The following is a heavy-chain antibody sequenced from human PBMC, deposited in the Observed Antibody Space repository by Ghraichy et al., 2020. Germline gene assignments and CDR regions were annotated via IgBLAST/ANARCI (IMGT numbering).Heavy chain of an antibody. V-gene: IGHV1-3*01. J-gene: IGHJ2*01. CDR3: ARDQGLMVFGLFIMNWYFDL. Sequence: ASVKVSSKASGYFFTNYTIHWVRQAPGQRLEWMGWINAGKGNTFYSQKFQGRVTFTRDTSATTTSMELNSLTSEDTAVYYCARDQGLMVFGLFIMNWYFDLWGRGTLVTVSS. D-gene: IGHD3/OR15-3a*01. CDR1: GYFFTNYT. CDR2: INAGKGNT.